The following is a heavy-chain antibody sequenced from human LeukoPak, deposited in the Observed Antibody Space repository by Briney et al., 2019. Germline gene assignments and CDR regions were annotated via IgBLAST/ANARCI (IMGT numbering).Heavy chain of an antibody. D-gene: IGHD1-26*01. CDR1: GFSFNIYG. CDR2: IWYDGNRK. J-gene: IGHJ4*02. Sequence: GGSLRLSCAASGFSFNIYGMHWVRQTPGRGLEWLAVIWYDGNRKYYADSVKGRCTISRDNSKNTLSLQMNTLRAEDTAVYYCAKENPVGGTNYFDYWGQGTLVTVSS. V-gene: IGHV3-33*06. CDR3: AKENPVGGTNYFDY.